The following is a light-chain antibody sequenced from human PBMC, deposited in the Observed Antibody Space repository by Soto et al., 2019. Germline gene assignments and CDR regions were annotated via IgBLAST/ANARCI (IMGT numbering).Light chain of an antibody. V-gene: IGKV1D-12*01. J-gene: IGKJ4*01. Sequence: DIQMTQSPSSVSASIGDRVTITCRASQNIRFWLAWYQQQPGEAPKALIRGASSLQPGVPSRFSGSGSGTDFTLTIISLQPEDFATYYCQQSHSFPPTFGGGTKVEI. CDR1: QNIRFW. CDR2: GAS. CDR3: QQSHSFPPT.